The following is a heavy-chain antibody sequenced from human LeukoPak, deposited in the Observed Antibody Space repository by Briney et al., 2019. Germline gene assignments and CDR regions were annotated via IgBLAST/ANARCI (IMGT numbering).Heavy chain of an antibody. V-gene: IGHV5-51*01. Sequence: GESLMISCKGSGYSFTSYWIGWVRQMPGKGLEWMGIIYPGDSDTRYSPSFQGQVTISADKSISTAYLQWSSLKASDTAMYYCARMIVLSGSGKAFDIWGQGTMVTVSS. CDR1: GYSFTSYW. CDR3: ARMIVLSGSGKAFDI. D-gene: IGHD3-22*01. J-gene: IGHJ3*02. CDR2: IYPGDSDT.